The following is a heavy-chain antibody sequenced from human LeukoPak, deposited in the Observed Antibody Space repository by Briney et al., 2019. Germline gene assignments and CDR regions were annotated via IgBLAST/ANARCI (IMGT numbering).Heavy chain of an antibody. CDR2: IYTSGST. CDR1: GGSISSGSYY. CDR3: ARGRYYVDY. J-gene: IGHJ4*02. V-gene: IGHV4-61*02. Sequence: SSETLSLTCTVSGGSISSGSYYWSWTRQPAGKGLEWIGRIYTSGSTNYNPSLKSRVTISVDTSKNQFSLKLSSVTAADTAVYYCARGRYYVDYWGQGTLVTVSS.